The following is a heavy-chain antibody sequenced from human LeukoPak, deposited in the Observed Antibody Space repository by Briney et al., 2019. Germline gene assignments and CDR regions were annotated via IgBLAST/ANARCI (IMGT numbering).Heavy chain of an antibody. CDR2: INHSGST. CDR3: ARRPYYDILTGHYYYYYYMDV. CDR1: GGSFSGYY. D-gene: IGHD3-9*01. V-gene: IGHV4-34*01. J-gene: IGHJ6*03. Sequence: SETLSLTCAVYGGSFSGYYWSWIRQPPGKGLEWIGEINHSGSTNYNPSLKSRVTISVDTSKNQFSLKLSSVTAADTAVYYCARRPYYDILTGHYYYYYYMDVWGKGTTVTVSS.